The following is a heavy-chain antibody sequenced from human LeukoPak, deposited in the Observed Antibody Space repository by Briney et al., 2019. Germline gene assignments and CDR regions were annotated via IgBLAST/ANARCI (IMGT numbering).Heavy chain of an antibody. J-gene: IGHJ4*02. CDR2: IYPGDSDT. V-gene: IGHV5-51*01. CDR3: ARRGADYDSSGYYPLY. Sequence: GESLKISCKGSGYSFSNYWIGWVRQMPGKGLEWMGIIYPGDSDTRYRSSFQGQVTISADKSISTAYLQWSSLKASDTAMYYCARRGADYDSSGYYPLYWGQGTLVTVSS. CDR1: GYSFSNYW. D-gene: IGHD3-22*01.